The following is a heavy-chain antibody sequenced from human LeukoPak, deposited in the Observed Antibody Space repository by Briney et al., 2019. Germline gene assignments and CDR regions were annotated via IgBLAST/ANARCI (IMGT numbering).Heavy chain of an antibody. Sequence: SETLSLTCAVSVGSISSHSYFWGWVRQAPGKGLEWIGAIYYSGNTYYSPSLKSRVTISADTSKNQFSLNLSAVTAADAATYYCARHVATNYYYNYYGLDVWGQGTTVTVSS. CDR2: IYYSGNT. J-gene: IGHJ6*02. V-gene: IGHV4-39*01. CDR3: ARHVATNYYYNYYGLDV. CDR1: VGSISSHSYF.